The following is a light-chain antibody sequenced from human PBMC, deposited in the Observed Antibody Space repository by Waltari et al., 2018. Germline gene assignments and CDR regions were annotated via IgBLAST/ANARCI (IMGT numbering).Light chain of an antibody. V-gene: IGLV3-1*01. CDR1: NLGEKF. CDR3: QSWVGKVV. Sequence: YDLTQPPSVSVSPGQPATITCYADNLGEKFVSWYQQRPGQSPFLVIYQDFKRPSGIPERFSGSNSGNTATLTISGAQAMDEADFYCQSWVGKVVFGGGTKLTV. J-gene: IGLJ2*01. CDR2: QDF.